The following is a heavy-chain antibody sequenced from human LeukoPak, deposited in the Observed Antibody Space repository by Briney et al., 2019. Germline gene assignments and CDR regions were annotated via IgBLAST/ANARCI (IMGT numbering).Heavy chain of an antibody. Sequence: ASVKVSCKASGGTFSSYAISWVRQAPGQGLEWMGGIIPIFGTANYAQKFQGRVTITADESTSTAYMELSSLRSEDTAVYYCARVQYCSSTSCYLPYNWFDPWGQGTLVTVSS. D-gene: IGHD2-2*01. J-gene: IGHJ5*02. CDR2: IIPIFGTA. V-gene: IGHV1-69*01. CDR1: GGTFSSYA. CDR3: ARVQYCSSTSCYLPYNWFDP.